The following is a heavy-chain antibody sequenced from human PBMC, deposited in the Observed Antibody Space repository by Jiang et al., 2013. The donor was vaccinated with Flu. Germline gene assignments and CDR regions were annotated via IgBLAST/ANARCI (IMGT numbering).Heavy chain of an antibody. D-gene: IGHD1-14*01. CDR3: ATEYSGTLRRVVGFDN. CDR2: IIPMFGIV. CDR1: GGTFKNYA. V-gene: IGHV1-69*04. J-gene: IGHJ4*02. Sequence: SGAEVKKPGSSVKVSCQAPGGTFKNYAISWVRQAPGHGLEWMGRIIPMFGIVKYAQKFQGRVTISADTSTTTAYMDLSSLRSEDTAVYYCATEYSGTLRRVVGFDNWGQGTLITVSS.